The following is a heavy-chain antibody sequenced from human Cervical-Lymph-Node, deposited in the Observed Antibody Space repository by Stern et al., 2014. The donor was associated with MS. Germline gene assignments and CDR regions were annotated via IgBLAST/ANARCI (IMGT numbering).Heavy chain of an antibody. CDR1: GFTFSSHA. J-gene: IGHJ1*01. CDR3: AAGGLEYYYDTSGHYFQH. V-gene: IGHV3-33*01. CDR2: IWYDGSNR. Sequence: VQLEESGGGVVQPGRPLRLSCEASGFTFSSHAMHWVRQAPGKGLEWVAVIWYDGSNRTYADSVKGRFTISRDNSKNTVSLQMNSLRAEDTAVYYCAAGGLEYYYDTSGHYFQHWGQGTLVTISS. D-gene: IGHD3-22*01.